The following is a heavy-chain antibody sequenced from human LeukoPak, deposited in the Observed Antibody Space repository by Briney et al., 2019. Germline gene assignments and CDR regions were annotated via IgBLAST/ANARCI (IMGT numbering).Heavy chain of an antibody. CDR3: ARVAPSSGRRIDY. Sequence: PSETLSLTCTVSGGSISSSSYYWGWIRQPPGKGLEWIGSIYYSGSTYYNPSLKSRVTISVDTSKNQFSLKLSSVTAADTAVYYCARVAPSSGRRIDYWGQGTLVTVSS. CDR2: IYYSGST. V-gene: IGHV4-39*01. D-gene: IGHD6-19*01. J-gene: IGHJ4*02. CDR1: GGSISSSSYY.